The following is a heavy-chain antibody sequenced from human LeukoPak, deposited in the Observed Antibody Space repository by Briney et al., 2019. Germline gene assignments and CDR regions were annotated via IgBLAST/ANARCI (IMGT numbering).Heavy chain of an antibody. V-gene: IGHV1-8*03. CDR1: GYTFTSYD. D-gene: IGHD1-7*01. CDR2: MNPNSGNT. J-gene: IGHJ4*02. CDR3: ARSDGSGTTGDY. Sequence: ASVKVSCKASGYTFTSYDINWVRQATGQGLEWMGWMNPNSGNTGYAQKFQGRVTITRNTSISTAYMELSSLRSEDTAMYYCARSDGSGTTGDYWGQGTLVTVSS.